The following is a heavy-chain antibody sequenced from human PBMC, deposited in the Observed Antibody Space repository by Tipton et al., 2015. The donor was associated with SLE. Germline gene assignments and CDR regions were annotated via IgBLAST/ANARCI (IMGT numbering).Heavy chain of an antibody. V-gene: IGHV4-31*02. CDR1: GGSISSGGYY. Sequence: LRLSCTVSGGSISSGGYYWSWIRQHPGKGLEWIGYIYYSGSTYYNPSLKSRVTISVDTSKNQFSLKLSSVTAADTAVYYCARISPLLDCGGDCYYYYYMDVWGKGTTVTVSS. CDR3: ARISPLLDCGGDCYYYYYMDV. CDR2: IYYSGST. J-gene: IGHJ6*03. D-gene: IGHD2-21*01.